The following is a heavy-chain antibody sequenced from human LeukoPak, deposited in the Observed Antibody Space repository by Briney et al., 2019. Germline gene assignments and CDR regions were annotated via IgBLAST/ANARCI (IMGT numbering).Heavy chain of an antibody. J-gene: IGHJ6*03. CDR1: GGSFSGYY. D-gene: IGHD6-13*01. CDR2: INHSGST. V-gene: IGHV4-34*01. Sequence: SETLSLTCAVYGGSFSGYYWSWIRQPPGKGLEWIGEINHSGSTNYNPSLKSRVTISVDTSKNQFSLKLSSVTAADTAVYYCARGGQSRGYSSSWYINHYYYYMDVGSKGTTVTVS. CDR3: ARGGQSRGYSSSWYINHYYYYMDV.